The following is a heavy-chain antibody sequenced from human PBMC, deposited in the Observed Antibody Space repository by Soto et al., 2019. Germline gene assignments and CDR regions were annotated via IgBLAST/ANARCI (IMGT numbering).Heavy chain of an antibody. V-gene: IGHV4-61*08. CDR2: IYYSGGT. CDR3: TREESDDNYFDP. Sequence: PSETLSLTCTVSGAALSSGGYFYTWVRQPPGKGLEWLGYIYYSGGTNYNPSLKSRVTISLGKSKSQFSLRLSSVTAADTAVYYCTREESDDNYFDPWGQGTLVTVSS. CDR1: GAALSSGGYF. J-gene: IGHJ5*02. D-gene: IGHD3-10*01.